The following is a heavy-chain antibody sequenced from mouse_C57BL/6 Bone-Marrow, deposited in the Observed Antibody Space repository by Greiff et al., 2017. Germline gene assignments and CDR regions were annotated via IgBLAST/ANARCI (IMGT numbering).Heavy chain of an antibody. CDR2: IHPNSGST. Sequence: QVQLQQPGAELVKPGASVKLSCKASGYTFTSYWMHWVKQRPGQGLEWIGMIHPNSGSTNYNEKFKSKATLTVDKSSSTAYMQLSSLTSEDSAVYYCARSWGLRRYFDYWGQGTTLTVSS. CDR1: GYTFTSYW. J-gene: IGHJ2*01. D-gene: IGHD2-2*01. V-gene: IGHV1-64*01. CDR3: ARSWGLRRYFDY.